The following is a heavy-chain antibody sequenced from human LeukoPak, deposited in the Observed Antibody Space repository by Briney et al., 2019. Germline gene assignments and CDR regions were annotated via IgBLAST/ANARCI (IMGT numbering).Heavy chain of an antibody. Sequence: PETLSLTCTVSGGSISRYYGSWIRQPPGKGLGWIGYIYYMGSTNYNTSLKSRGTISVDTSKNQFSLKLSSVTAADTGVYYCARGDSGDDPDFYYYAMDVWGPGTTVTVS. CDR2: IYYMGST. D-gene: IGHD4-17*01. CDR1: GGSISRYY. V-gene: IGHV4-59*01. J-gene: IGHJ6*02. CDR3: ARGDSGDDPDFYYYAMDV.